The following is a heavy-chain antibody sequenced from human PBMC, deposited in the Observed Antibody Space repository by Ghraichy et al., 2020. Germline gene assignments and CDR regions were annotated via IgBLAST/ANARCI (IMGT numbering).Heavy chain of an antibody. V-gene: IGHV3-30*02. CDR2: IAFDGSNQ. CDR3: AKDREYSDYEKISYYYAMDV. Sequence: GESLNISCEASGFTFSTHGMHWVRQAPGKGLKRVAFIAFDGSNQYYADSVKGRFAISRDSSKNTLYLQMISLRPEDTAVYYCAKDREYSDYEKISYYYAMDVWGQGTTVSVSS. J-gene: IGHJ6*02. D-gene: IGHD5-12*01. CDR1: GFTFSTHG.